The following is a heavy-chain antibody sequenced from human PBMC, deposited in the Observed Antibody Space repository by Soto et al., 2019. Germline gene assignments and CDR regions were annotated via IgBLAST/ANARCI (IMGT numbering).Heavy chain of an antibody. CDR1: GFTFGNFA. Sequence: LRLSCAASGFTFGNFAMTWVRQAPGKGLEWVSGISGSGGDTYYADSVKGRFTISRDNSKNTLYLQMSSLRAEDTATFYCARTESSGWSTRYGMDVWGQGTTVTVSS. D-gene: IGHD6-19*01. CDR3: ARTESSGWSTRYGMDV. V-gene: IGHV3-23*01. J-gene: IGHJ6*02. CDR2: ISGSGGDT.